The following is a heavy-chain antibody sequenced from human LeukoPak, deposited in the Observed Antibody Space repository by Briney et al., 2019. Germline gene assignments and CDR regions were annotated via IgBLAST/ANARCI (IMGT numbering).Heavy chain of an antibody. V-gene: IGHV3-30*02. CDR2: IRYDGSNK. CDR1: GFTFDDYG. J-gene: IGHJ4*02. Sequence: GGSLRLSCAASGFTFDDYGMSWVRQAPGKGLEWVAFIRYDGSNKYYADSVKGRFTISRDNSKNTLYLQMNSLRAEDTAVYYCAKGTYGSIDYWGQGTLVTVSS. CDR3: AKGTYGSIDY. D-gene: IGHD4-17*01.